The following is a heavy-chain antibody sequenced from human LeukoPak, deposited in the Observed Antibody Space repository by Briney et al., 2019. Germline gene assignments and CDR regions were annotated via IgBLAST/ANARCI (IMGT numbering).Heavy chain of an antibody. CDR2: ISSSGSTI. D-gene: IGHD1-1*01. V-gene: IGHV3-11*01. Sequence: GGSLRLSCAASGFTFSDYYMSWIRQAPGKGLAWVSYISSSGSTIYYADAVKGRFTISRDNAKNSLYLQMNSLRAEDTAVYYCAKDGGWKDGPSGTSDYWGQGTLVTVSS. J-gene: IGHJ4*02. CDR3: AKDGGWKDGPSGTSDY. CDR1: GFTFSDYY.